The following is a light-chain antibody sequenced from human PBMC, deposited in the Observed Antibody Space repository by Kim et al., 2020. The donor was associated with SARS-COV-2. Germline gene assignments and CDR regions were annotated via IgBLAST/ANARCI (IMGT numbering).Light chain of an antibody. CDR2: QDN. CDR3: QSWDSGTGV. J-gene: IGLJ1*01. CDR1: KLGDNY. V-gene: IGLV3-1*01. Sequence: SVSPGQTVSITCSGDKLGDNYASWYQQKPGQPPVLVIFQDNRRPSGIPERFSGSNSGNKATLTISATQATDEADYYCQSWDSGTGVFGSGTKVTVL.